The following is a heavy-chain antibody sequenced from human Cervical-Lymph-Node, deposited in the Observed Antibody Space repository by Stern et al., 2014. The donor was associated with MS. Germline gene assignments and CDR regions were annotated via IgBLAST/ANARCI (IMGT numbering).Heavy chain of an antibody. J-gene: IGHJ5*02. Sequence: QLVQSGAEVEKPGASVKVSCKASGYIFTDYYLHWVRQAPGQGLEWMGRINPKSGGTSYAQSFRGRVTLTRDTSITTAYMDLSRLTSDDTAVYYCTRALRIADRPSPGGHWFDPWGQGTLVIVSS. V-gene: IGHV1-2*02. D-gene: IGHD6-6*01. CDR3: TRALRIADRPSPGGHWFDP. CDR2: INPKSGGT. CDR1: GYIFTDYY.